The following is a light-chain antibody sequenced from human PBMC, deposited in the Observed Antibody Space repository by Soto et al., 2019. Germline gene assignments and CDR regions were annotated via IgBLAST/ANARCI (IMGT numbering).Light chain of an antibody. Sequence: DIRVSETASTLSLSVADRVTVSCRPSQSLSRWLAWYQQKPGKAPKLLIYKASSLESGVPSRFSGSGSGTDFTLTISRLEPEDFAVYYCQQYGIAPSWRLAQGTKVDIK. V-gene: IGKV1-5*03. J-gene: IGKJ1*01. CDR3: QQYGIAPSWR. CDR2: KAS. CDR1: QSLSRW.